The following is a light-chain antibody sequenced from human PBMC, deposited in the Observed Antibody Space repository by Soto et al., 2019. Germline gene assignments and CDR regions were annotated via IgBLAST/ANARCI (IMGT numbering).Light chain of an antibody. CDR2: KAS. CDR3: QQYNSYPWT. Sequence: DIQMTQSPSTLSASVGDRVTITCRASQSISSWLAWYQKKPGKAPKLLIYKASSLESGVPSRFSGSGSGTEFNLTISRLQTDDFATYECQQYNSYPWTFGQGTKVDIK. CDR1: QSISSW. V-gene: IGKV1-5*03. J-gene: IGKJ1*01.